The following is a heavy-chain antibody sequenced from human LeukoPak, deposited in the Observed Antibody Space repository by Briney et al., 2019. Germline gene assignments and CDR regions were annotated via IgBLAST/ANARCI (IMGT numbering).Heavy chain of an antibody. Sequence: GGSLRLSCAASGFTVSSNYMSWVRQAPGKGLEWVSVIYSGGSTYYADSVKGRFTISRDNSKNTLYLQMNSLRAEDTAVYYCAKFGEVGAKLPFDYWGQGTLVTVSS. CDR2: IYSGGST. CDR3: AKFGEVGAKLPFDY. J-gene: IGHJ4*02. CDR1: GFTVSSNY. V-gene: IGHV3-53*05. D-gene: IGHD1-26*01.